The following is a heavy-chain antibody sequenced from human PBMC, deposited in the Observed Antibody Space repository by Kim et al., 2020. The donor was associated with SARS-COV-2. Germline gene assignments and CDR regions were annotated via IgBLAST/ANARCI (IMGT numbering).Heavy chain of an antibody. J-gene: IGHJ6*02. CDR1: GFTFSSYG. D-gene: IGHD6-13*01. V-gene: IGHV3-33*01. CDR2: IWYDGSNK. Sequence: GGSLRLSCAASGFTFSSYGMHWVRQAPGKGLEWVAVIWYDGSNKYYADSVKGRFTISRDNSKNTLYLQMNSLRAEDTAVYYCARDTAAHSLNYYYYYGMDVWGQGTTVTVSS. CDR3: ARDTAAHSLNYYYYYGMDV.